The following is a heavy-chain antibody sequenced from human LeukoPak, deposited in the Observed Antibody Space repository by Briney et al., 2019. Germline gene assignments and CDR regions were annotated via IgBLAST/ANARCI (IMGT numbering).Heavy chain of an antibody. CDR2: VSSGSSTI. CDR1: GFTFSTYS. V-gene: IGHV3-48*02. Sequence: GGSLRLSCAASGFTFSTYSVSWVRQAPGKGLEWLSYVSSGSSTIYYADSVKGRFTTSRDNAKNSLYLQMNSLRDEDTAVYYCAREYYDNSGGEDAFDIWGPGTMVTVSS. CDR3: AREYYDNSGGEDAFDI. D-gene: IGHD3-22*01. J-gene: IGHJ3*02.